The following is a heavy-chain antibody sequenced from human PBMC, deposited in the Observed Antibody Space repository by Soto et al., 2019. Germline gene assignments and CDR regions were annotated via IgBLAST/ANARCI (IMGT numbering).Heavy chain of an antibody. V-gene: IGHV3-74*01. CDR2: INSDGSST. J-gene: IGHJ6*02. Sequence: QPGGSLRLSCAASGFTFSSYWMHWVRQAPGKGLVWVSRINSDGSSTSYADSVKGRFTISRDNAKNTLYLQMNSLRAEDTAVYYCASGAFSWVILTGYAPRMDVWGQGTTVTVSS. D-gene: IGHD3-9*01. CDR1: GFTFSSYW. CDR3: ASGAFSWVILTGYAPRMDV.